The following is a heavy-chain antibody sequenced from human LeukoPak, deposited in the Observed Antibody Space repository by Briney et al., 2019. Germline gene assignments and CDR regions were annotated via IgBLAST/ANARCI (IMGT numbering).Heavy chain of an antibody. CDR1: GGSVSSGSYY. V-gene: IGHV4-61*01. CDR3: AGVVGGSYSMDV. CDR2: IYYSGST. Sequence: SETLSLTCTVSGGSVSSGSYYWSWIRQPPGKGLEWIGYIYYSGSTKYNPSLKSRVTISIDTSKNQFSLKLSSVTAADTAMYYCAGVVGGSYSMDVWGQGTTVTVSS. D-gene: IGHD1-26*01. J-gene: IGHJ6*03.